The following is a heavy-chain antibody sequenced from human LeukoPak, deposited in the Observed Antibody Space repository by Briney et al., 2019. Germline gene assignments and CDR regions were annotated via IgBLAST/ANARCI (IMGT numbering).Heavy chain of an antibody. Sequence: PGGSLRLSCAASGFTFSSYGMHWVRQAPGKGLEWIGSIYYSGTTYYNPSLKSRVTISVDTSKNQFSLKLSSVNAADTAVYYCARDPLVVPAAYYFDYWGQGTLVTVSS. CDR2: IYYSGTT. V-gene: IGHV4-39*07. CDR1: GFTFSSYG. D-gene: IGHD2-2*01. J-gene: IGHJ4*02. CDR3: ARDPLVVPAAYYFDY.